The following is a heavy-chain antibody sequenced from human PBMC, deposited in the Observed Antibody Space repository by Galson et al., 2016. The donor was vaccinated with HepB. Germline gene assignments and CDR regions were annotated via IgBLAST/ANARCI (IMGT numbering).Heavy chain of an antibody. D-gene: IGHD6-13*01. J-gene: IGHJ4*02. CDR2: IHSSGTS. CDR1: GDSISNVGRH. V-gene: IGHV4-39*01. CDR3: VRLGTAAAVAKRRGSVY. Sequence: SETLSLTCTVPGDSISNVGRHWGWFRQSPEMGLEYIGSIHSSGTSYYNPSLTSRVTDSADMSRNQSFLSLTSVTAADTAIYYCVRLGTAAAVAKRRGSVYWSQGTRVTVSS.